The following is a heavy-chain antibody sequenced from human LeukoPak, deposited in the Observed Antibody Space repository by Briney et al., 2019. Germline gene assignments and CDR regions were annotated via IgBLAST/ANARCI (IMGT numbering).Heavy chain of an antibody. CDR3: ARTMTGGFFDF. J-gene: IGHJ4*02. V-gene: IGHV3-74*03. CDR1: GFTFSGFW. D-gene: IGHD3-16*01. CDR2: NDGDGGSA. Sequence: PGGSLRLSCAASGFTFSGFWMHWVRQAPGKGLVWVSRNDGDGGSATYADSVKGRFTISRDNARNTLHLQMISLRAEDTAVYYCARTMTGGFFDFWGQGTLVTVSS.